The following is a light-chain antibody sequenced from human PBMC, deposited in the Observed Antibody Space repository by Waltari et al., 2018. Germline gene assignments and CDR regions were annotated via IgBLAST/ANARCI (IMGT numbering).Light chain of an antibody. Sequence: DIQMTQSPSTLPASVGDSVTITCRASQSISGRLAWYQQKPGKAPRLLIYKASSLESGVPSRFSGSGSGTDFTFTITSLQPDDFATYYCQEYDSSSPSLTFGGGTKVDIK. CDR1: QSISGR. J-gene: IGKJ4*01. CDR3: QEYDSSSPSLT. CDR2: KAS. V-gene: IGKV1-5*03.